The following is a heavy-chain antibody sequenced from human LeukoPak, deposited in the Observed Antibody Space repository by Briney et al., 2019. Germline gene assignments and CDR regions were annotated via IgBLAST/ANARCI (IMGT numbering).Heavy chain of an antibody. CDR2: ISYDGSNK. J-gene: IGHJ4*02. CDR3: ARSMTTVTTRDY. D-gene: IGHD4-17*01. CDR1: GFTFSSYA. V-gene: IGHV3-30-3*01. Sequence: QSGGSLRLSCAASGFTFSSYAMHWVRQAPGKGLEWVAVISYDGSNKYYADSVKGRFTISRDNSKNTLYLQMNSLRAEDTAVYYCARSMTTVTTRDYWGQGTLVTVSS.